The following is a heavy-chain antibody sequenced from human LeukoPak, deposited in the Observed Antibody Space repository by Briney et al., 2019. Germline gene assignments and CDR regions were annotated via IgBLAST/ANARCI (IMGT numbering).Heavy chain of an antibody. V-gene: IGHV4-38-2*02. D-gene: IGHD3-10*01. CDR3: ARDLLNREYYFDC. J-gene: IGHJ4*02. CDR1: GYSISSGYY. Sequence: SETLSLTCTVSGYSISSGYYWGWIRQPPGKGLEWIGSIYHSGSTYYNPSLKSRVTISVDTSKNQFSLKLSSVTAADTAVYYCARDLLNREYYFDCWGQGTLVTVSS. CDR2: IYHSGST.